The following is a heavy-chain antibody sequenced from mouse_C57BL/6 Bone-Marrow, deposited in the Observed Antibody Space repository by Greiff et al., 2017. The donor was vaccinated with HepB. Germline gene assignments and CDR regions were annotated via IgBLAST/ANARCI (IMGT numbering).Heavy chain of an antibody. J-gene: IGHJ4*01. CDR2: IHPNSGST. CDR3: ARPLRGYAMDY. CDR1: GYTFTSYW. V-gene: IGHV1-64*01. D-gene: IGHD2-12*01. Sequence: QVQLQQPGAELVKPGASVKLSCKASGYTFTSYWMHWVKQRPGQGLEWIGMIHPNSGSTNYNEKFKSKATLTVDKSSSTAYMQLSSLTSGDSAVYYCARPLRGYAMDYWGQGTSVTVSS.